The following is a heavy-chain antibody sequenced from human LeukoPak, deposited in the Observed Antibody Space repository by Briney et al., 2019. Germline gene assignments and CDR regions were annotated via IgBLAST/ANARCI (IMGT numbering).Heavy chain of an antibody. CDR2: ISWNGKNI. Sequence: GGSLRLSCAASGFTFDDYDISWVRQAPGKGLEWVSGISWNGKNIGYADSVRGRFTISRDNARNSLYLRMNSLRAEDTALYYCARVQQYDKFDYWGQGALVTVSS. J-gene: IGHJ4*02. CDR1: GFTFDDYD. V-gene: IGHV3-20*04. CDR3: ARVQQYDKFDY. D-gene: IGHD3-22*01.